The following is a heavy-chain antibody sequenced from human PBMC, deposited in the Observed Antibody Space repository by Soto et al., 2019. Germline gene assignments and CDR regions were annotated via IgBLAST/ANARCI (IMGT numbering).Heavy chain of an antibody. CDR3: ARDSGNFDVWPYFFDY. J-gene: IGHJ4*02. CDR1: GYTFTSYG. V-gene: IGHV1-18*01. Sequence: QVQLVQSGAEVKKPGASVKVSCKASGYTFTSYGISWVRQAPGQGLEWMGWISAYNGNTDYAQNLQGRVTMTTDTSTSTAYMELRSLRADDTAVFFCARDSGNFDVWPYFFDYWGQGTLVTVSS. CDR2: ISAYNGNT.